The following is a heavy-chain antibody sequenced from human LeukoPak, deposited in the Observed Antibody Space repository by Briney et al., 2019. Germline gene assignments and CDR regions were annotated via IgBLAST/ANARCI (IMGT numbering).Heavy chain of an antibody. Sequence: ASVKVSCKASGYTFTNYHIHWVRQAPGQGLEWMGRIYPSSGGTNYAQKFQGRITLTTDTSINTAYMELSRLRFDDTAVYYCARDLPFEDWGQGTLVTVSS. D-gene: IGHD2/OR15-2a*01. CDR1: GYTFTNYH. V-gene: IGHV1-2*06. CDR3: ARDLPFED. J-gene: IGHJ4*02. CDR2: IYPSSGGT.